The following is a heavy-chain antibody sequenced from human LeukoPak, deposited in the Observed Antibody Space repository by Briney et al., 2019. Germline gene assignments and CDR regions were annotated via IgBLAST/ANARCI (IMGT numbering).Heavy chain of an antibody. J-gene: IGHJ4*02. CDR1: GGSISSYY. D-gene: IGHD1-26*01. CDR3: ARDGGQWELRGDFDY. CDR2: TYCSGST. Sequence: PSETLSLTCTVSGGSISSYYWSWIRQPPGKGLEWIGYTYCSGSTNYNPSLKSRVTISVDTSKNQFSLKLSSVTAADTAVYYCARDGGQWELRGDFDYWGQGTLVTVSS. V-gene: IGHV4-59*01.